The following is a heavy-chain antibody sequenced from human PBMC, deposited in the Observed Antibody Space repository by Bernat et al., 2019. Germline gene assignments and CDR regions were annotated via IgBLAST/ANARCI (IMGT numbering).Heavy chain of an antibody. V-gene: IGHV3-30*18. CDR2: ISYDGSNK. Sequence: QVQLVESGGGVVQPGRSLRLSCAASGFTFSSYGMHWVRQAPGKGLEWVAVISYDGSNKYYADSVKGRFTISRDNSKNTLYLQMNSLRAEDTAVYYCAKDGEGGRRNFWGGYYRWGYYGMDVWGQGTTVTVSS. CDR1: GFTFSSYG. J-gene: IGHJ6*02. CDR3: AKDGEGGRRNFWGGYYRWGYYGMDV. D-gene: IGHD3-3*01.